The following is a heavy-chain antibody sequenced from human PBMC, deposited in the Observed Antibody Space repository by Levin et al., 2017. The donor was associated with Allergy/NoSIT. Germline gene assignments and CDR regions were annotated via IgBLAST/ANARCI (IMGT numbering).Heavy chain of an antibody. V-gene: IGHV4-34*01. CDR3: ARGGLDTAMVPLRKGYYFDY. CDR2: INHSGST. Sequence: PSETLSLTCAVYGGSFSGYYWSWIRQPPGKGLEWIGEINHSGSTNYNPSLKSRVTISVDTSKNQFSLKLSSVTAADTAVYYCARGGLDTAMVPLRKGYYFDYWGQGTLVTVSS. J-gene: IGHJ4*02. CDR1: GGSFSGYY. D-gene: IGHD5-18*01.